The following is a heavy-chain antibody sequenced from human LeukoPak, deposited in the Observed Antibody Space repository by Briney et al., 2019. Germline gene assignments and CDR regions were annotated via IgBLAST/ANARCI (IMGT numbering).Heavy chain of an antibody. CDR3: ARYYYDSSGSESNAFDI. V-gene: IGHV5-51*01. J-gene: IGHJ3*02. CDR1: GYSFTSYW. CDR2: IYPGDSDT. D-gene: IGHD3-22*01. Sequence: GESLKISCKGSGYSFTSYWIGWVSQMPGKGLEWMGIIYPGDSDTRYSPSFQGQVTISADKSISTAYLQWSSLKASDTAMYYCARYYYDSSGSESNAFDIWGQGTMVTVSS.